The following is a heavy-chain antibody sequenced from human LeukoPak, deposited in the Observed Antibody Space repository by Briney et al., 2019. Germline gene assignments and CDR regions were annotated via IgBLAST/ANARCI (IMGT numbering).Heavy chain of an antibody. CDR3: ARATTRTRYYYYYMDV. CDR2: MNPNSGNT. J-gene: IGHJ6*03. Sequence: ASVEVSCKASGYTFTSYDINWVRQATGQGLEWMGWMNPNSGNTGYAQKLQGRVTMTRNTSISTAYMELSSLRSEDTAVYYCARATTRTRYYYYYMDVWGKGTTVTVSS. V-gene: IGHV1-8*01. D-gene: IGHD4-11*01. CDR1: GYTFTSYD.